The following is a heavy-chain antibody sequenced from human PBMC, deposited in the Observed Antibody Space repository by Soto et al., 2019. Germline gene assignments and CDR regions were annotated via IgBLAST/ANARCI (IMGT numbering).Heavy chain of an antibody. CDR3: ATDSAGRGPFDP. Sequence: ASESLSLTCTISGGSFGTNYWSWIRQAPGKGLEWIGYTYHTGSTKYNPSLKSRANISVDTPKNQFSLTLKSAAAADRAVYYCATDSAGRGPFDPWGQGILVTVSS. J-gene: IGHJ5*02. CDR1: GGSFGTNY. D-gene: IGHD3-10*01. CDR2: TYHTGST. V-gene: IGHV4-59*13.